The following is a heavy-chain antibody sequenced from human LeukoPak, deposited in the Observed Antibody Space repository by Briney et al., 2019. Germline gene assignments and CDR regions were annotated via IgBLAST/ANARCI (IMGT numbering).Heavy chain of an antibody. CDR1: GYTFTNYA. Sequence: GASVKVSCKASGYTFTNYAITWVRQAPGQGPEWMGWISPYNGDRRDALKFQDRVTMTTDTSTTTAYMERRSLRSDDTAVYYCARLRLGELSLGFDPWGQGTLVTVSS. CDR2: ISPYNGDR. D-gene: IGHD3-16*02. J-gene: IGHJ5*02. V-gene: IGHV1-18*01. CDR3: ARLRLGELSLGFDP.